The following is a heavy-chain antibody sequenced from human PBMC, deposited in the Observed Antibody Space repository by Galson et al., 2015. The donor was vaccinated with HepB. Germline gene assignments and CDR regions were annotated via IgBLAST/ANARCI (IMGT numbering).Heavy chain of an antibody. D-gene: IGHD2-15*01. CDR2: INPNSGGT. Sequence: SVKVSCKASGYTFTGYYMHWVRQAPGQGLEWMGWINPNSGGTNYAQKFQGRVTMTRDTSISTAYMELSRLRSDDTAVYYCARDRVVAATDWFDPWGQGTLVTVSS. CDR3: ARDRVVAATDWFDP. J-gene: IGHJ5*02. V-gene: IGHV1-2*02. CDR1: GYTFTGYY.